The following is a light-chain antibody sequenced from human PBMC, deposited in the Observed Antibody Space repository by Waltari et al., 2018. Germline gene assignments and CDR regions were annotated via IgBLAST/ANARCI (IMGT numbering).Light chain of an antibody. Sequence: EIVLTQSPGTLSLSPGERATLSCRASQTFGKYLAWYQQKPGQVPRLLIYDASIRASGIPDRFSGSGSGTDFSLTISTLEPEDFAVYYCQHYVRLPATFGQGTKVEIK. J-gene: IGKJ1*01. CDR2: DAS. V-gene: IGKV3-20*01. CDR1: QTFGKY. CDR3: QHYVRLPAT.